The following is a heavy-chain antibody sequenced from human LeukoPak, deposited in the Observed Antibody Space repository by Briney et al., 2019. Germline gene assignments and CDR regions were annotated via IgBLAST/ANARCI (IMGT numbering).Heavy chain of an antibody. V-gene: IGHV1-2*02. J-gene: IGHJ6*03. CDR2: INPNSGGT. CDR1: GYTFTGYL. CDR3: ARERSPEDYMDV. Sequence: ASVKVSCKASGYTFTGYLMHLVRQAPGQGLEWMGWINPNSGGTNYAQKFQGRVTMTRDTSISTAYMELRRLRSDDTAVYYCARERSPEDYMDVWGKGTTVTVSS.